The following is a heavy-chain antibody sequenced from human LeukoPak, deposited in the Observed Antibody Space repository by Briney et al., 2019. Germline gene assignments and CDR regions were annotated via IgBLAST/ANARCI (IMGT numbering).Heavy chain of an antibody. J-gene: IGHJ2*01. D-gene: IGHD6-19*01. CDR2: TYYRSKWYN. CDR1: GDSVSSNSAA. V-gene: IGHV6-1*01. Sequence: SQTLSLTCAISGDSVSSNSAAWNWIRQSPSRGLEWLGRTYYRSKWYNDYAVSVKSRITINPDTSKNQSSLQLNSVTPEDTAVYYCARGDQWLVHWYFDLWGRGTLVTVSS. CDR3: ARGDQWLVHWYFDL.